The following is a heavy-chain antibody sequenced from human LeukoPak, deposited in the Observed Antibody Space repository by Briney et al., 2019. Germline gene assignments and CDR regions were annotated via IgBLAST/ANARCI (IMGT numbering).Heavy chain of an antibody. Sequence: PSETLSLTCTVSGGSISSGSYYWSWIRQPAGKGLEWIGRIYTSGSTNYSPSLKSRVTISVDTSKNQFSLKLSSVTAADTAVYYCARGAVYSSSSEGINWFDPWGQGTLVTVSS. CDR2: IYTSGST. CDR3: ARGAVYSSSSEGINWFDP. CDR1: GGSISSGSYY. J-gene: IGHJ5*02. V-gene: IGHV4-61*02. D-gene: IGHD6-6*01.